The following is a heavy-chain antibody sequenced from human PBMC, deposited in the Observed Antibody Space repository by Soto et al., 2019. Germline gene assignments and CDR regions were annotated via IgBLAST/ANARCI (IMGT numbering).Heavy chain of an antibody. J-gene: IGHJ6*02. Sequence: QVQLVESGGGVVQPGQSLRLSCEGSGLTFKNFPMFWFRQAPGNGLACVASVSFDATNTFYADALKGRFTVSRDNSKDTLSLQMDSVRPEDTAVYFCVRDGRDCSSVRCDTPGRVYGLDVWGQGTAVTVSS. D-gene: IGHD2-2*01. CDR1: GLTFKNFP. V-gene: IGHV3-30*01. CDR2: VSFDATNT. CDR3: VRDGRDCSSVRCDTPGRVYGLDV.